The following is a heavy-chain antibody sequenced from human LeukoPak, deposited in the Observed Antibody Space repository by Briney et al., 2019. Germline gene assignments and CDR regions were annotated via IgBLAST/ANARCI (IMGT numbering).Heavy chain of an antibody. CDR2: ISAYNGNT. CDR3: ARDKASCCYDY. Sequence: GASVKVSCKASNYTFTSYAISWVRLAPGQGLEWMGWISAYNGNTNYAQKLQGRVTMTTDTSTSTAYMELRSLRSDDTAVYYCARDKASCCYDYWGQGTLVTVSS. J-gene: IGHJ4*02. D-gene: IGHD2-2*01. V-gene: IGHV1-18*01. CDR1: NYTFTSYA.